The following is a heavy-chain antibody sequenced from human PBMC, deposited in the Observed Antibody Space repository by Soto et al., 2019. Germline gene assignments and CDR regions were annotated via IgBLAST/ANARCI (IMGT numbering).Heavy chain of an antibody. CDR1: GDSINKYY. V-gene: IGHV4-59*08. D-gene: IGHD2-15*01. CDR3: ARHLKYGGIRDDAFDI. J-gene: IGHJ3*02. Sequence: SETLSLTCTVSGDSINKYYWSWIRQTPGTGLEWIGYIYYTGSTRYSPSFQGQVTISADKSISTAYLQWSSLKASDTVMYYCARHLKYGGIRDDAFDIWGQGTMVTVSS. CDR2: IYYTGST.